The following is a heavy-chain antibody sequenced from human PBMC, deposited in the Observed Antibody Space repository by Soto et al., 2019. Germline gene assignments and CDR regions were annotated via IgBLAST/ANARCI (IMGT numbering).Heavy chain of an antibody. J-gene: IGHJ3*02. CDR1: GGSFSGYY. D-gene: IGHD3-10*01. CDR3: ARRYFYGSGSYSSAFDI. CDR2: INHSGST. Sequence: QVQLQQWGAGLLKPSETLSLTCAVYGGSFSGYYWSWIRQPPGKGLECIGEINHSGSTNYNPSLKSRVTISVDTSKNQFSLKLSSVTAADTAVYYCARRYFYGSGSYSSAFDIWGQGTMVTVSS. V-gene: IGHV4-34*01.